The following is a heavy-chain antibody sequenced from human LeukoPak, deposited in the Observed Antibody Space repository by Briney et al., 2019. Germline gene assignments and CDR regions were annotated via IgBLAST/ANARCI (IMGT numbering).Heavy chain of an antibody. CDR1: GFTFSNAW. Sequence: IPGGSLRLSCAASGFTFSNAWMSWVRQAPGKGLEWVGRIKSKTDGGTTDYAAPVKGRFTISRDDSKNTLYLQMNSLKTEDTAVYYCTTDFLEVAAAGTNYWGQGTLVTVSS. J-gene: IGHJ4*02. D-gene: IGHD6-13*01. CDR2: IKSKTDGGTT. V-gene: IGHV3-15*01. CDR3: TTDFLEVAAAGTNY.